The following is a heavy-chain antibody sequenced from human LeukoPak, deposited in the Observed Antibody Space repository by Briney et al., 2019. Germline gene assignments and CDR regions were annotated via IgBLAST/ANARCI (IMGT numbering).Heavy chain of an antibody. CDR2: ISSTVINT. Sequence: PGGSLRLSCAASGFTFSNYAMTWVRQPPGKGLEWVSRISSTVINTYNADSVKGRFTNSRDNSKNTLYLQMNSLRADDTAIYYCAKGTVRFLEWSQRGYFDYWGQGILVTVSS. CDR1: GFTFSNYA. J-gene: IGHJ4*02. D-gene: IGHD3-3*01. V-gene: IGHV3-23*01. CDR3: AKGTVRFLEWSQRGYFDY.